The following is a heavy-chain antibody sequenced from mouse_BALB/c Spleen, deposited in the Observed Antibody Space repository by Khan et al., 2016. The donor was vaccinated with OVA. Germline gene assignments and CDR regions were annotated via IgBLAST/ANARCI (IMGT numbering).Heavy chain of an antibody. D-gene: IGHD2-14*01. J-gene: IGHJ2*01. V-gene: IGHV5-12-1*01. CDR1: GFDFSYYD. CDR2: ISSGGGGT. CDR3: ARGYYYFDY. Sequence: EVELVESGGGLVRPGGSLKLSCAASGFDFSYYDMSWVRQTPERRLEWVAYISSGGGGTSYPDTVKGRFTISRDNAKNTLYLQMSSLKSEDTAIYYCARGYYYFDYWGQGTTLTVSS.